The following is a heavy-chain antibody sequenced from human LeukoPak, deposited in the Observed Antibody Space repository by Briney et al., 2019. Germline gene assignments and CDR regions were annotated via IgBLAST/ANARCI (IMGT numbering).Heavy chain of an antibody. V-gene: IGHV1-2*02. CDR2: INPNSGDT. CDR1: GYAFTGYF. D-gene: IGHD5-18*01. J-gene: IGHJ3*01. Sequence: ASVKVSCKASGYAFTGYFFHWVRQAPGQGLEWMGWINPNSGDTNYAQKFQGRVTMTRDTSISTAYMDLSRLRDEDTAVYYCARDNSYGSLSAFDFWGQGTVVTVSS. CDR3: ARDNSYGSLSAFDF.